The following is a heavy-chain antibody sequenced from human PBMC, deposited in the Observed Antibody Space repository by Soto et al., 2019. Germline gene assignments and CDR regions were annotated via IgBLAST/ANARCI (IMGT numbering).Heavy chain of an antibody. V-gene: IGHV5-51*01. D-gene: IGHD2-15*01. CDR3: ARQGIDVVVVAATPNNWFDP. Sequence: GESLKISCKGSGYSFTSYWIGWVRQMPGKGLEWMGIIYPGDSDTRYSPSFQGQVTISADKSISTAYLQWSSLKASDTAMYYCARQGIDVVVVAATPNNWFDPWGQGTLVTVSS. J-gene: IGHJ5*02. CDR2: IYPGDSDT. CDR1: GYSFTSYW.